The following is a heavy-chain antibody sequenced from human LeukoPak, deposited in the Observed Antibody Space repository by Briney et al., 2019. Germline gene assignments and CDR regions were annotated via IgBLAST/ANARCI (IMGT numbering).Heavy chain of an antibody. V-gene: IGHV1-69*13. CDR1: GGTFSSYA. CDR3: ASSPHCGSTSCYEGGYYYMDV. D-gene: IGHD2-2*01. J-gene: IGHJ6*03. Sequence: GASVKVSCKASGGTFSSYAISWVRQAPGQGLEWMGGIIPIFGTANYAQKFQGRVTITADESTSTAYMELSSLRSEDTAVYYCASSPHCGSTSCYEGGYYYMDVWGKGTTVTVSS. CDR2: IIPIFGTA.